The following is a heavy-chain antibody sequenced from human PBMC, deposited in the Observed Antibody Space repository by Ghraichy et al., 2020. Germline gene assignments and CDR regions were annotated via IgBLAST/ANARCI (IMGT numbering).Heavy chain of an antibody. Sequence: ASVKVSCKVSGYTLTELSMHWVRQAPGKGLEWMGGFDPEDGETIYAQKFQGRVTMTEDTSTDTAYMELSSLRSEDTAVYYCATTPKSSSWIGGETEYFQHWGQGTLVTVSS. V-gene: IGHV1-24*01. CDR3: ATTPKSSSWIGGETEYFQH. CDR2: FDPEDGET. D-gene: IGHD6-13*01. J-gene: IGHJ1*01. CDR1: GYTLTELS.